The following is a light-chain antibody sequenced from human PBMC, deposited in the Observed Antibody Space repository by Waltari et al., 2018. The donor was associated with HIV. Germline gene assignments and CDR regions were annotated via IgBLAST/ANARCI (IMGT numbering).Light chain of an antibody. CDR2: KDS. J-gene: IGLJ7*01. CDR1: VLPKQY. CDR3: QSADSSGTYAV. Sequence: GRITCSGDVLPKQYAYWYQQKPGQAPVVVISKDSERPSGIPERFSGSSSGTTVTLTISGVQAEDEADYYCQSADSSGTYAVFGGGTQLTVL. V-gene: IGLV3-25*03.